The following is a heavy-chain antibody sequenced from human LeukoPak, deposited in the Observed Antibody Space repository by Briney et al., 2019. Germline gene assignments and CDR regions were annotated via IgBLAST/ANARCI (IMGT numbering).Heavy chain of an antibody. D-gene: IGHD3-22*01. CDR1: GGSFSGYY. Sequence: RPSETLSLTCAVYGGSFSGYYWSWIRQPPGKGLEWIGEINHSGSTNYNPSLKSRVTISVDTSKNQFSLKLSSVTAADTAVYYCARGYYDSSGYYDGWGQGTLVTVSS. J-gene: IGHJ4*02. CDR2: INHSGST. V-gene: IGHV4-34*01. CDR3: ARGYYDSSGYYDG.